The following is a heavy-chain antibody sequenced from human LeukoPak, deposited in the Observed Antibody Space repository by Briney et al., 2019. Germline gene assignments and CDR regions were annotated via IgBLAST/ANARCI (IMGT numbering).Heavy chain of an antibody. CDR1: GFTFRSNA. D-gene: IGHD3-10*01. Sequence: GGSLRLSCAASGFTFRSNAMSWVRQAPGKGLEWVSSINNSGGNTYYADSVKGRFTISRDNSKNTLYLQMNSLRAEDTAVYYCARTGPGSRPMVRGVIYYYYYGMDVWGQGTTVTVSS. J-gene: IGHJ6*02. CDR3: ARTGPGSRPMVRGVIYYYYYGMDV. V-gene: IGHV3-23*01. CDR2: INNSGGNT.